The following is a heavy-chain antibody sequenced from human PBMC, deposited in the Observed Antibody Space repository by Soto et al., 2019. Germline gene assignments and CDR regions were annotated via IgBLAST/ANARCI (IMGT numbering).Heavy chain of an antibody. CDR2: IFHTGST. V-gene: IGHV4-38-2*01. D-gene: IGHD6-25*01. Sequence: NPSETLSLTCAVSGYSISSGHSWGWIRQPPGKGLEWIGSIFHTGSTYYNPSLKSRVTLSVDTSKNQFSLKLSSVTAADTAVYFCATLPRLDGMDVWGQGTTVTVSS. CDR1: GYSISSGHS. CDR3: ATLPRLDGMDV. J-gene: IGHJ6*02.